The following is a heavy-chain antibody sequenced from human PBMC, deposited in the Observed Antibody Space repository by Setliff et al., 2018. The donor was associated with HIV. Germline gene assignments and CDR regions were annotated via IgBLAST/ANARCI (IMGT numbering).Heavy chain of an antibody. CDR3: ARGVRGIVATTH. Sequence: PSETLSLTCTVSGGSISSGDYYWSWIRQPPGKGLEWIGYIYNSVSTFYNPSLKSRITILVDTSRNQFSLKLNSVTAADTAVYYCARGVRGIVATTHWGQGALVTVS. CDR2: IYNSVST. J-gene: IGHJ4*02. D-gene: IGHD5-12*01. CDR1: GGSISSGDYY. V-gene: IGHV4-30-4*01.